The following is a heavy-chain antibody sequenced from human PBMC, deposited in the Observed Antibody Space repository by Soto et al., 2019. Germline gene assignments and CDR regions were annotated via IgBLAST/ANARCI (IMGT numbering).Heavy chain of an antibody. V-gene: IGHV3-30-3*01. CDR3: ARVPWVLVPAAPPPDYYYGMDV. CDR1: GFTFSSYA. Sequence: QVQLVESGGGVVQPGRSLRLSCAASGFTFSSYAMHWVRQAPGKGLEWVAVISYDGSNKYYADSVKGRFTISRDNSKNTLYLQMNSLRAEDTAVYYCARVPWVLVPAAPPPDYYYGMDVWGQGTTVTVSS. J-gene: IGHJ6*02. CDR2: ISYDGSNK. D-gene: IGHD2-2*01.